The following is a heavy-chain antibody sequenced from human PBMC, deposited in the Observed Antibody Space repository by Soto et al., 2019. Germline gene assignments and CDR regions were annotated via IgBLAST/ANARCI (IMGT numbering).Heavy chain of an antibody. D-gene: IGHD3-9*01. J-gene: IGHJ4*02. Sequence: LEALSLTCAVSGGSIRSSNWWRWVRQPPGKGLEWIGEIYHSGSTNYNPSLKSRVTISVDKSKSQFYLKLRSVTAADTAVYYCARGMAEEQIFYYFDYWGQGALVTVSS. CDR3: ARGMAEEQIFYYFDY. CDR1: GGSIRSSNW. CDR2: IYHSGST. V-gene: IGHV4-4*02.